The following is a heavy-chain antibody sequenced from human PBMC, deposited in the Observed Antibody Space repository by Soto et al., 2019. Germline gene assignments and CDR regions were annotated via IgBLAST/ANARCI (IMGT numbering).Heavy chain of an antibody. D-gene: IGHD3-10*01. Sequence: PGGSLSLSCAASGFTFSTYWMHWVRQAPGKGLVWVSRINYDGSSTDYADSVKGRFTISRGNAKNTLYLQMNTLTAEDTAVYYCTRGPRPTSVGTGAYWGQGTLVTVSS. V-gene: IGHV3-74*01. J-gene: IGHJ4*02. CDR1: GFTFSTYW. CDR2: INYDGSST. CDR3: TRGPRPTSVGTGAY.